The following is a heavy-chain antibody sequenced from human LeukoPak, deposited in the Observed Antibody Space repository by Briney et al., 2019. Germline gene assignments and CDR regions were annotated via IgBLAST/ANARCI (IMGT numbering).Heavy chain of an antibody. V-gene: IGHV1-2*02. CDR2: INPNSGGT. J-gene: IGHJ4*02. D-gene: IGHD2-21*01. CDR3: ARAFDCGGDCSDY. Sequence: ASVKVSCKASGYTFTGYYMHWVRQAPGQGLEWMGWINPNSGGTNYAQKFQGRVTMTRNTSISTAYMELSSLRSEDTAVYYCARAFDCGGDCSDYWGQGTLVTVSS. CDR1: GYTFTGYY.